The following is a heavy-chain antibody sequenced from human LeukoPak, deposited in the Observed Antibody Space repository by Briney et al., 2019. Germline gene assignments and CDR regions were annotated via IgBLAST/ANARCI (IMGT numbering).Heavy chain of an antibody. D-gene: IGHD5-12*01. V-gene: IGHV3-64*01. J-gene: IGHJ4*02. CDR3: ARSPYSGYDLGPFDY. CDR1: GFTFSSYA. Sequence: GGSLRLSCAASGFTFSSYAMHWVRQAPGKGLEYVSAISSNGGSTYYANSVKGRFTISRDNSKNTLYLQMGSLRAEDMAVYYCARSPYSGYDLGPFDYWGQGTLVTVSS. CDR2: ISSNGGST.